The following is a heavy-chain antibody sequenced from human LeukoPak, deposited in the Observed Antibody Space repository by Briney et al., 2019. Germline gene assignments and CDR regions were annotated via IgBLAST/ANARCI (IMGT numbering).Heavy chain of an antibody. V-gene: IGHV4-59*01. CDR3: ARHSQYNAFDT. CDR2: IYYSGST. D-gene: IGHD5-18*01. CDR1: GGSISSYY. J-gene: IGHJ3*02. Sequence: SETLPPTCTVSGGSISSYYWSWIRQPPGKGLEWIGYIYYSGSTNYNPSLKSRVTISVDTSKNQFSLKLSSVTAADTAVYYCARHSQYNAFDTWGQGTMVTVSS.